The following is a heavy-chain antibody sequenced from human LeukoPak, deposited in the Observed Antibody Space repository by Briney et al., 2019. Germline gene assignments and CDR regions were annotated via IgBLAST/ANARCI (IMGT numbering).Heavy chain of an antibody. V-gene: IGHV4-39*07. CDR1: GGSISSSSYY. J-gene: IGHJ1*01. Sequence: SETLSLTCTVSGGSISSSSYYWGWIRQPPGKGLEWIGSIYYSGRTYYNPSLKSRVPISVDTSKNQFSLKLSSVTAADTAVYYCARTLPSSGPLTEYFQHWGQGTLVTVSS. CDR3: ARTLPSSGPLTEYFQH. D-gene: IGHD6-25*01. CDR2: IYYSGRT.